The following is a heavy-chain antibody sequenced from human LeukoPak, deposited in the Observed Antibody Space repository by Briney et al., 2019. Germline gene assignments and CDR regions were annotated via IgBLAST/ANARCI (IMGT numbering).Heavy chain of an antibody. V-gene: IGHV4-4*07. D-gene: IGHD3-22*01. Sequence: SETPSLTCTVSGGSISSYYWSWIRPPAGKGLEWIGRIYTSGSTNYNPSLKSRVTMSVDTSKNQFSLKLSSVTAADTAVYYCAKNYYDTYDAFDIWGQGTMVTVSS. CDR2: IYTSGST. CDR3: AKNYYDTYDAFDI. CDR1: GGSISSYY. J-gene: IGHJ3*02.